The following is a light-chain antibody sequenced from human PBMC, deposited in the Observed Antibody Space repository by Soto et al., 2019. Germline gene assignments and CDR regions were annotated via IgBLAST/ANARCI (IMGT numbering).Light chain of an antibody. J-gene: IGLJ1*01. CDR3: QSYDSSLSGYV. V-gene: IGLV1-40*01. CDR1: SSNIGAGYD. CDR2: DDN. Sequence: QSVLTQPPSVSGAPGQRVTISCTGSSSNIGAGYDLHWYRQLPGTAPELLIYDDNNRPSGVPDRFSGSKSGTSASLAISGLQAEDEADYYCQSYDSSLSGYVFGTGTKVTVL.